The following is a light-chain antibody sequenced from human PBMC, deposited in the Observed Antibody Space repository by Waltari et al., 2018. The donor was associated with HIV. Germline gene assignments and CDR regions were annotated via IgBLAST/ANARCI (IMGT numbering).Light chain of an antibody. CDR1: QSVSSN. CDR2: GAS. J-gene: IGKJ1*01. CDR3: QQYNNWPLT. Sequence: EIVMTQSPATLSVSPGERATLSCRASQSVSSNLAWYQQKPGQAPRLLIYGASTRATGIPARFSGSGSGTEFTLTISSLQSVDFAVYYCQQYNNWPLTFGQGTKVEIK. V-gene: IGKV3-15*01.